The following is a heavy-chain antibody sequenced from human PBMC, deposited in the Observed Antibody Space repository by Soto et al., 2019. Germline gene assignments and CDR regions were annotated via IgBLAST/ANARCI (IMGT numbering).Heavy chain of an antibody. V-gene: IGHV1-69*13. J-gene: IGHJ2*01. CDR2: IIPIFGST. D-gene: IGHD3-10*01. CDR1: GGTFSNYA. CDR3: ARDDHYYDSGSYYSDWYFDL. Sequence: SVKVSCKASGGTFSNYAISWVRQAPGQGLEWMGGIIPIFGSTKYAQKFQGRVTITADESTSTADMELSSLRSEDTAVYYCARDDHYYDSGSYYSDWYFDLWGRGTLVTVS.